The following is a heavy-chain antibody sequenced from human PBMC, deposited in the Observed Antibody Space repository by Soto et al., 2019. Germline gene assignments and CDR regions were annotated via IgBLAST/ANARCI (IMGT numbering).Heavy chain of an antibody. V-gene: IGHV3-20*04. Sequence: PGGSLRLSCVASGFTFDDYGMSWVRQGPGKGLEWVSGINRNGGNTGYADSVQGRFSISRDNAKKSLYLHMNSLRVEDTALYYCARQGRDAFDIWGQGTKVTVS. J-gene: IGHJ3*02. CDR1: GFTFDDYG. CDR3: ARQGRDAFDI. CDR2: INRNGGNT.